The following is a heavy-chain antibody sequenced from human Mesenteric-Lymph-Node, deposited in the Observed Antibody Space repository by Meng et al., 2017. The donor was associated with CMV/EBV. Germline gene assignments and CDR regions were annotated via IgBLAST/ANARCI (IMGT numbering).Heavy chain of an antibody. V-gene: IGHV3-11*04. CDR3: AREYQLHPDYYYYGMDV. Sequence: GESLKISCAASQFTFGDYYMSWIRQSPGKGLEWVSHISGGGSTIYYADSVKGRFTISRDNAKNSLYLQMNSLRAEDTAVYYCAREYQLHPDYYYYGMDVWGQGTTVTVSS. J-gene: IGHJ6*02. D-gene: IGHD2-2*01. CDR2: ISGGGSTI. CDR1: QFTFGDYY.